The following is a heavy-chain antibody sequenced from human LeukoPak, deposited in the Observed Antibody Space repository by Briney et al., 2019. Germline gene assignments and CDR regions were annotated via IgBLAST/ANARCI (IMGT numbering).Heavy chain of an antibody. V-gene: IGHV3-64*04. J-gene: IGHJ4*02. CDR3: TVRGTGTYCGGDCYSVDY. D-gene: IGHD2-21*02. CDR2: INHNGERT. CDR1: GFTFSTYL. Sequence: PGGSLRLSCSASGFTFSTYLMHWVRQSPGKGLESVSNINHNGERTDYADSVKGRFTISRDNSRNTLYLQMNSLKTEDTAVYYCTVRGTGTYCGGDCYSVDYWGQGTLVTVSS.